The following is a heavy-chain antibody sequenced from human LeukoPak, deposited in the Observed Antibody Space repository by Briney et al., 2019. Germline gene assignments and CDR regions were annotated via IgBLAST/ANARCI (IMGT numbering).Heavy chain of an antibody. CDR3: ARDMASLDY. Sequence: PSETLSLTCTVSGGSISSYYWSWIRQPPGKGLEWIGYIYYSGSTNYNPSLKSRVTTSVDTSKNQFSLKLSSVTAADTAVYYCARDMASLDYWGQGTLVTVSS. CDR1: GGSISSYY. D-gene: IGHD3-10*01. CDR2: IYYSGST. V-gene: IGHV4-59*01. J-gene: IGHJ4*02.